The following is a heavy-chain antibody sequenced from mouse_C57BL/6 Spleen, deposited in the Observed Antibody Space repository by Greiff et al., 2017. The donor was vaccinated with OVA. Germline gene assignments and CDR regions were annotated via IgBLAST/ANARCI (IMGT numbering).Heavy chain of an antibody. CDR3: ARDRGSLHHQDAMDY. V-gene: IGHV5-4*01. Sequence: EVQLVESGGGLVKPGGSLKLSCAASGFTFSSYAMSWVRQTPEKRLEWVATISDGGSYTYYPANVKGRFTFSRDNAKNNLYLQMSHMKSEDTAMYYCARDRGSLHHQDAMDYWGQGTSVTVSS. J-gene: IGHJ4*01. CDR1: GFTFSSYA. D-gene: IGHD3-1*01. CDR2: ISDGGSYT.